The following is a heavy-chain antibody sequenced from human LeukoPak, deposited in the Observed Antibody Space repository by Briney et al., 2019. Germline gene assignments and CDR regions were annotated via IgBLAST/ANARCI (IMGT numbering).Heavy chain of an antibody. CDR2: VYYSGST. J-gene: IGHJ4*02. CDR1: GGAISSYY. CDR3: ARQRSSTSSLGY. D-gene: IGHD6-6*01. Sequence: SETLSLTCTVSGGAISSYYWSWIRQPPGKGLEWIVYVYYSGSTNYNPSLKSRVTISVDTSKNQFSLKLSSVTDAATAVYFCARQRSSTSSLGYWGQGTLVTVSS. V-gene: IGHV4-59*08.